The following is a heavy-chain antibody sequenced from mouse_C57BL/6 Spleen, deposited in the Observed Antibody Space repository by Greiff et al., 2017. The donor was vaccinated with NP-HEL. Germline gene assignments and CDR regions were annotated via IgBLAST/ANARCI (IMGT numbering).Heavy chain of an antibody. J-gene: IGHJ4*01. V-gene: IGHV1-26*01. CDR2: INPNNGGT. CDR1: GYTFTDYY. Sequence: EVQLQQSGPELVKPGASVKISCKASGYTFTDYYMNWVKQSHGKSLEWIGDINPNNGGTSYNQKFKGKATLTVDKSSSTAYMELRGLTAEDSAVNYCARVGLQGYSMDDWGQGTSVTVSS. CDR3: ARVGLQGYSMDD. D-gene: IGHD2-13*01.